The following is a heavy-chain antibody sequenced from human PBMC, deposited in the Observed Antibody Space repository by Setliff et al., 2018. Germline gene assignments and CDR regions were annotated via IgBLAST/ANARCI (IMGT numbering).Heavy chain of an antibody. CDR2: ISHSGNT. D-gene: IGHD2-15*01. V-gene: IGHV4-34*01. CDR3: AKPLYCSGDSCLQDLSSGDRWYFDY. J-gene: IGHJ4*02. Sequence: SETLSLTCAVYGGSFSGYYWSWIRQSPEKGLEWIGEISHSGNTNYNPSLKSRVTISIDTSKNQFSLKVNSVTAADTAVYYCAKPLYCSGDSCLQDLSSGDRWYFDYWGQGTLVTVSS. CDR1: GGSFSGYY.